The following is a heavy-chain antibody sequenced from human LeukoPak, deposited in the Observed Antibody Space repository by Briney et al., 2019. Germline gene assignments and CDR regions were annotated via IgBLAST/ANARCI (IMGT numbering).Heavy chain of an antibody. CDR3: ARRSGYSSSTSCYTFDY. V-gene: IGHV5-10-1*01. CDR2: IDPSDSYT. Sequence: GESLKISCKGSGYSFTSYWISWVRQMPGKGLEWMGRIDPSDSYTNYSPSFQGHVTISADKSISTAYLQWSSLKASDTAMYYCARRSGYSSSTSCYTFDYWGQGTLVTVSS. CDR1: GYSFTSYW. D-gene: IGHD2-2*02. J-gene: IGHJ4*02.